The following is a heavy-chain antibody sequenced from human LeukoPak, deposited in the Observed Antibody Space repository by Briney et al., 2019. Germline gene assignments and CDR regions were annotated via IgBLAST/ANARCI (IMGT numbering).Heavy chain of an antibody. V-gene: IGHV3-30-3*01. CDR1: GFTFSSYA. Sequence: PGRSLRLSCAASGFTFSSYAMCWVRQAPGKGLEWVALISYDGSNKYYADSVKGRFTISRDNSKNTLYLQMNSLRAEDTAVYYCARAPRPDYCDSSGYSDYWGQGTLVTVSS. J-gene: IGHJ4*02. CDR3: ARAPRPDYCDSSGYSDY. D-gene: IGHD3-22*01. CDR2: ISYDGSNK.